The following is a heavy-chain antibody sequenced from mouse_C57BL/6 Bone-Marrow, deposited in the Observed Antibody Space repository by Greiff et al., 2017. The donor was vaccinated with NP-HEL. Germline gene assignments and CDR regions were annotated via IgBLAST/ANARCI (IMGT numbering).Heavy chain of an antibody. J-gene: IGHJ4*01. CDR2: ISDGGSYT. D-gene: IGHD2-4*01. CDR1: GFTFSSYA. CDR3: ARGKGYDSAGAMDY. V-gene: IGHV5-4*01. Sequence: EVQVVESGGGLVKPGGSLKLSCAASGFTFSSYAMSWVRQTPEKRLEWVATISDGGSYTYYPDNVKGRFTISRDNAKNNLYLQMSHLKSEDTAMYYCARGKGYDSAGAMDYWGQGTSVTVSS.